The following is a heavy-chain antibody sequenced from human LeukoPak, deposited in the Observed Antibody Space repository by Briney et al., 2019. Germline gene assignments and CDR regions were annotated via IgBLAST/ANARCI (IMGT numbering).Heavy chain of an antibody. V-gene: IGHV3-53*01. CDR3: ARGYSSGKGNAFDI. Sequence: EGSLRLSCAASGFTVSSNYMSWVRQAPGKGLEWVSVIYSGDSTYYADSVKGRFTISRDNSKNTLYLQMNSLRAEDTAVYYCARGYSSGKGNAFDIWGQGTMVTVSS. CDR2: IYSGDST. CDR1: GFTVSSNY. D-gene: IGHD6-19*01. J-gene: IGHJ3*02.